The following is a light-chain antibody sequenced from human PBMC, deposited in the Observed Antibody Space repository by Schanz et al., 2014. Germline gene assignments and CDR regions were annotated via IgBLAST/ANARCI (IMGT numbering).Light chain of an antibody. J-gene: IGKJ4*01. CDR2: DAS. Sequence: DIHITQSPSSLSASVGDRVTITCQASQDVNNYVNWYQQKPGTAPKLLIYDASNLETGVPSRFSGGGSGTHFTFTISSLQPEDFATYYCQQFDNFPPLTFGGGTKVEIK. CDR1: QDVNNY. CDR3: QQFDNFPPLT. V-gene: IGKV1-33*01.